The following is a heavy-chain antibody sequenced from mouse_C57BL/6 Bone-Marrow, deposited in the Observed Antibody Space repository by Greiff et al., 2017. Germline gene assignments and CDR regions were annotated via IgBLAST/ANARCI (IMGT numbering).Heavy chain of an antibody. CDR3: ARDGIYYGNYGWFAY. CDR1: GYTFTSYG. V-gene: IGHV1-81*01. Sequence: VQLQESGAEPARPGASVKLSCKASGYTFTSYGISWVKQRTGQGLEWIGEIYPRSGNTYYNEKFKGKATLTADKSSSTAYMELRSLTSEDSAVYFCARDGIYYGNYGWFAYWGQGTLVTVSA. CDR2: IYPRSGNT. J-gene: IGHJ3*01. D-gene: IGHD2-1*01.